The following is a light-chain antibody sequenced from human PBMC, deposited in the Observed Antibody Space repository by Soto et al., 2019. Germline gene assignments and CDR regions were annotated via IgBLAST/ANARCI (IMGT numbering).Light chain of an antibody. Sequence: DIQMTQSPSTLSASIGDRVTITCRASQSVNSRLAWYQQKPGKAPTFLIYDASSLERGVPSRFSGSGSGTEFTLTISGLQPDDFATYYCQQYKTYPATFGQGTKVDIK. CDR1: QSVNSR. V-gene: IGKV1-5*01. J-gene: IGKJ1*01. CDR2: DAS. CDR3: QQYKTYPAT.